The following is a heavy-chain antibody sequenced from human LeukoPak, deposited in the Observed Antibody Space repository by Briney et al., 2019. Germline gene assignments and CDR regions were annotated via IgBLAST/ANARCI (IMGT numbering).Heavy chain of an antibody. CDR1: GYSFTSYG. J-gene: IGHJ4*02. V-gene: IGHV5-51*01. D-gene: IGHD5-18*01. CDR3: ARQTAMGRSGDY. CDR2: IDPSDSET. Sequence: GESLKISCKASGYSFTSYGIGWVRPMPGKGLEWMGIIDPSDSETRYTPSFQGQVTISVDKSLTTADLQWNSLKASDTAMYYCARQTAMGRSGDYWGQGTLVTVSS.